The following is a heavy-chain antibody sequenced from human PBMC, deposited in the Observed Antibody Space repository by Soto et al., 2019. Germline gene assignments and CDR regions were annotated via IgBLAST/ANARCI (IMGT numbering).Heavy chain of an antibody. CDR2: IYTSAST. D-gene: IGHD3-10*01. J-gene: IGHJ6*02. CDR3: AKDREEGYNFYYGMDV. V-gene: IGHV4-4*07. Sequence: SETLSLTCTVSGASVNTYSWSWIRQPAGKGLEWIGRIYTSASTNYSPSLKGRLTLSVDTSKNQVSLKLTSVTAADTAIYYCAKDREEGYNFYYGMDVWGQGAPVTVSS. CDR1: GASVNTYS.